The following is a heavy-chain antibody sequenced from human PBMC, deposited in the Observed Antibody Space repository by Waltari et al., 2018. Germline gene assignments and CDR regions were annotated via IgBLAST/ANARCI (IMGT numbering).Heavy chain of an antibody. CDR2: IYYSGIT. V-gene: IGHV4-39*01. CDR3: ARQFNWFDP. J-gene: IGHJ5*02. CDR1: GGSISSSSYS. Sequence: QLQLQESGPGLVKPSETLSLTCTVSGGSISSSSYSWGWIRQPPGKGLEWIGSIYYSGITYYNPSLKSRVTISVDTSKNQFSLKLSSVTAADTAVYYCARQFNWFDPWGQGTLVTVSS.